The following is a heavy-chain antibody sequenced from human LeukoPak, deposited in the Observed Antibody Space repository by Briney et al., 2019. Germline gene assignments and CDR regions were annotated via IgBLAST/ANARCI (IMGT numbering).Heavy chain of an antibody. CDR1: GGSISSGGYS. V-gene: IGHV4-30-2*01. Sequence: SQTLSLTCAVSGGSISSGGYSWSWIRQPPGKGLEWIGYIYHSGSTYYNPSLKSRVTISVDRSKNQFSLKLSSVTAADTAVYYCARDALLDAFDIWGQGTMVTVSS. D-gene: IGHD2-8*02. CDR3: ARDALLDAFDI. CDR2: IYHSGST. J-gene: IGHJ3*02.